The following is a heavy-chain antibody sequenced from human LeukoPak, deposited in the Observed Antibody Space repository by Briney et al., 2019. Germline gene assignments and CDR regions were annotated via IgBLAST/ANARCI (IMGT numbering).Heavy chain of an antibody. V-gene: IGHV1-18*01. CDR2: TGVYIVNT. Sequence: ASVKVSCKASGYTFTSYGISWVRQAPDQGFEWMGWTGVYIVNTNYAQKLQGRVTMTTDTSTSTAYMELRSLRSDGTAVYYCARAGLLDILTGYSTKYYFDYWGQGTLVTVSS. CDR3: ARAGLLDILTGYSTKYYFDY. J-gene: IGHJ4*02. CDR1: GYTFTSYG. D-gene: IGHD3-9*01.